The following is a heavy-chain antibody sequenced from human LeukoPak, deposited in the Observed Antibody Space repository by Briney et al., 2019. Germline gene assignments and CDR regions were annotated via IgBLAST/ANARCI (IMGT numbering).Heavy chain of an antibody. D-gene: IGHD6-13*01. J-gene: IGHJ4*02. CDR1: GYTFTGYY. CDR2: INPNSGGT. CDR3: ARGRGIAAAGKNY. Sequence: GASVKVSCKASGYTFTGYYMHWVRQAPAQGLEWMGWINPNSGGTNYAQKFQGRVTMTRDTSISTAYMELSRLRSDDTAVYYCARGRGIAAAGKNYWGQGTLVTVSS. V-gene: IGHV1-2*02.